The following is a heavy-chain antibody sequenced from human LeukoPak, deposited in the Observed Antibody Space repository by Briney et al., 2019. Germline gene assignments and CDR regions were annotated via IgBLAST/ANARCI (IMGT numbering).Heavy chain of an antibody. CDR3: ARVAHYDFWSGYSRPRGYYYYYYMDV. CDR2: ISSSSSYI. J-gene: IGHJ6*03. V-gene: IGHV3-21*01. D-gene: IGHD3-3*01. Sequence: GGSLRLSCAASGFTFSSYSMNWVRQAPGKGLEWVSSISSSSSYIYYADSVKGRFTISRDNARNSLYLQMNSLRAEDTAVYYCARVAHYDFWSGYSRPRGYYYYYYMDVWGKGTTVTVSS. CDR1: GFTFSSYS.